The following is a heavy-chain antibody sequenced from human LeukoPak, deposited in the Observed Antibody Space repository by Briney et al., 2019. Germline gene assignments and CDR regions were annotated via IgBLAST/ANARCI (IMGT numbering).Heavy chain of an antibody. CDR1: GGSFSGYY. J-gene: IGHJ4*02. Sequence: TSETLSLTCAVYGGSFSGYYWSWIRQPPGKGLEWIGEINHSGSTNYNPSLKSRVTISVDTSKNQFSLKLSSVTAADTAVYYCASTGSGWSGAYWGQGTLVTVSS. CDR3: ASTGSGWSGAY. D-gene: IGHD6-19*01. CDR2: INHSGST. V-gene: IGHV4-34*01.